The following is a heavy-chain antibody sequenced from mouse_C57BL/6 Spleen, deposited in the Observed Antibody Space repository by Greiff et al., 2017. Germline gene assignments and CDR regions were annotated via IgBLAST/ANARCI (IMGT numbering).Heavy chain of an antibody. CDR1: GYAFSSSW. Sequence: VQLQESGPELVKPGASVKISCKASGYAFSSSWMNWVKQRPGKGLEWIGRIYPGDGDTNYNGKFKGKATLTADKSSSTAYMQLSSLTSEDSAVYCCACNDYAMDYWGQGTSVTVSS. V-gene: IGHV1-82*01. CDR3: ACNDYAMDY. J-gene: IGHJ4*01. CDR2: IYPGDGDT.